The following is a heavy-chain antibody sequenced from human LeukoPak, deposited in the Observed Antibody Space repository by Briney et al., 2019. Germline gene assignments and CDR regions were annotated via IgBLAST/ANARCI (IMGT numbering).Heavy chain of an antibody. CDR1: GGSISSGGYS. Sequence: SETLSLTCAVSGGSISSGGYSWSWIRQPPGKGLEWIGYIYHSGSTYYNPSLKSRVTISVDRSKNQFSLKVSSVTAADTAVYYCAKVPRSEWGFHYYFDYWGQGTLVTVSS. CDR2: IYHSGST. CDR3: AKVPRSEWGFHYYFDY. D-gene: IGHD3-3*01. V-gene: IGHV4-30-2*01. J-gene: IGHJ4*02.